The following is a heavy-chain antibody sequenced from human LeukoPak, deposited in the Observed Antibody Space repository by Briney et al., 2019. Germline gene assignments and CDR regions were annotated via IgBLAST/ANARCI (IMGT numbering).Heavy chain of an antibody. J-gene: IGHJ4*02. Sequence: GGSLRLSCTASGFTFGDYAMSWVRQAPGKGLEWVGFIRSKAYGGTTEYAASVKGRFTISRDDSKSIAYLQMNSLKTEDTAVYYCTTGYSPDYWGQGILVTVSS. CDR2: IRSKAYGGTT. V-gene: IGHV3-49*04. CDR3: TTGYSPDY. CDR1: GFTFGDYA. D-gene: IGHD5-18*01.